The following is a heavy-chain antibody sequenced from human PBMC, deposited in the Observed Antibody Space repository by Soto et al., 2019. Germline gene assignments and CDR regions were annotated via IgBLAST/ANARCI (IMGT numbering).Heavy chain of an antibody. D-gene: IGHD3-10*01. CDR3: ARDRGFGESAYNWFDP. Sequence: SETLSLTCTVSGGSVSSGSYYWSWIRQPPGKGLEWIGYIYYSGSTNYNPSLKSRVTISVDTSKNQFSLKLSSVTAADTAVYYCARDRGFGESAYNWFDPWGQGTLVTVSS. CDR2: IYYSGST. J-gene: IGHJ5*02. V-gene: IGHV4-61*01. CDR1: GGSVSSGSYY.